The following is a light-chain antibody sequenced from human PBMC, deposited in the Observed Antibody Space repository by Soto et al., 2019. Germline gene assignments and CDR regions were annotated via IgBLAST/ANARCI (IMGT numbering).Light chain of an antibody. CDR1: SSDVGGYNY. CDR3: SSYTSSSTLGV. CDR2: EVS. Sequence: QSVLTQPPSVSGALGQRVTISCTGTSSDVGGYNYVSWYQQHPGKAPKLMIYEVSNRPSGVSNRFSGSKSGNTASLTISGLQAEDEADYYCSSYTSSSTLGVFGTGTKVTVL. J-gene: IGLJ1*01. V-gene: IGLV2-14*01.